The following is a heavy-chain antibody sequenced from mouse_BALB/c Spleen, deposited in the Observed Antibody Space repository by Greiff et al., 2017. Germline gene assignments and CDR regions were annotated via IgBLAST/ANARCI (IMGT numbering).Heavy chain of an antibody. CDR2: INSNGGST. V-gene: IGHV5-6-3*01. D-gene: IGHD2-14*01. CDR3: ARDDRYDLYYFDY. CDR1: GFTFSSYG. Sequence: EVQLVESGGGLVQPGGSLKLSCAASGFTFSSYGMSWVRQTPDKRLELVATINSNGGSTYYPDSVKGRFTISRDNAKNTLYLQMSSLKSEDTAMYYCARDDRYDLYYFDYWGQGTTLTVSS. J-gene: IGHJ2*01.